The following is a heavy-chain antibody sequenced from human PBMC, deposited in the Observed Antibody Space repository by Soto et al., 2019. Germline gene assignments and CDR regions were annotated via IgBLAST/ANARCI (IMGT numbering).Heavy chain of an antibody. D-gene: IGHD3-9*01. CDR3: AKSIYYDILTGSLVFDY. J-gene: IGHJ4*02. V-gene: IGHV3-23*01. Sequence: GGSLRLSCAASGFTFNSYAMSWVRQAPGKGLEWVSAISGSGGSTYYADSVKGRFTISRDNSKNTLYLQMNSLRAEDTAVYYCAKSIYYDILTGSLVFDYWGQGTLVTVSS. CDR2: ISGSGGST. CDR1: GFTFNSYA.